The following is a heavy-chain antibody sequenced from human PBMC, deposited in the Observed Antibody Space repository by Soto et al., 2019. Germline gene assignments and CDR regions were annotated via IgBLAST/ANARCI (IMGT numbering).Heavy chain of an antibody. Sequence: SETLSLTCTVSGGSISSGPYSWGWIRQPPGKGLDWIGTFYYSGSTNYNPSLESRVTISVDTSKNQFSLKVSSVTAADTAVYYCARLGGYCVSTNCCGYYGMDVWGQGTTVTVS. J-gene: IGHJ6*02. CDR2: FYYSGST. CDR1: GGSISSGPYS. V-gene: IGHV4-39*01. D-gene: IGHD2-2*01. CDR3: ARLGGYCVSTNCCGYYGMDV.